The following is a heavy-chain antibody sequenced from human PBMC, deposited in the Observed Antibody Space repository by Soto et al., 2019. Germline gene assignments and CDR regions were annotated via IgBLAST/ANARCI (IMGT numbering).Heavy chain of an antibody. CDR2: INPSGGST. CDR1: GYTFTSYY. CDR3: ARSAIIAGRFDY. Sequence: QVQLVQSEAEVKKPGASVKVSCKASGYTFTSYYMHWVRQAPGQGLEWMGIINPSGGSTSYAQKFQGRVTMTRDTSTSTFYMELSSPRSEDTAVYYCARSAIIAGRFDYWGQGTLVTVSS. D-gene: IGHD6-13*01. V-gene: IGHV1-46*01. J-gene: IGHJ4*02.